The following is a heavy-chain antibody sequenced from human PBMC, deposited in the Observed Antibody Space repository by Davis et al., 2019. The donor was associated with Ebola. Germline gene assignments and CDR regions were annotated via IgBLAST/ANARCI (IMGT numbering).Heavy chain of an antibody. CDR3: TNAGEAIFDY. Sequence: MPSETLSLTCTVSGGSISTNSYYWGWIRQPPGKGLAWLGSIYYTGSAYYNPSLRSRVTMSVATSRNQFSLKLRSVTATDTAVYYCTNAGEAIFDYWGRGTLVTVSS. D-gene: IGHD2-21*01. CDR2: IYYTGSA. J-gene: IGHJ4*02. CDR1: GGSISTNSYY. V-gene: IGHV4-39*01.